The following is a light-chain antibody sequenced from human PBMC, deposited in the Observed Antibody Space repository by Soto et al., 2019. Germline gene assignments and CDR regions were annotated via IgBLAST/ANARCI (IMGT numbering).Light chain of an antibody. CDR1: QSVSSTY. Sequence: EIVLTQSPGTLSSSPGERATLSCRASQSVSSTYLAWYQQKPGQAPRLLIYSASTRAAGIPDRFSGSGSGSDFSLTISRLEPDDFAVYYCQQYGSSPMYTFGQGTKLEI. J-gene: IGKJ2*01. CDR3: QQYGSSPMYT. V-gene: IGKV3-20*01. CDR2: SAS.